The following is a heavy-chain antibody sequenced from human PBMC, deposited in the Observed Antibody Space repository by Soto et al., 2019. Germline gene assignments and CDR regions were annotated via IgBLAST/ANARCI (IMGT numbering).Heavy chain of an antibody. V-gene: IGHV3-23*01. J-gene: IGHJ4*02. CDR2: IRATGGQT. D-gene: IGHD2-21*01. Sequence: EVQLLESGGGMVQPGGSLRLSCAASGFTFRNFVMSWVRQAPGKGLEWVSAIRATGGQTFYADSVKGRFTISRDNSKNMLYLQINSLRDEDTALYFCAQDRGWGVVSPSHDYWGQGTLVTVPS. CDR1: GFTFRNFV. CDR3: AQDRGWGVVSPSHDY.